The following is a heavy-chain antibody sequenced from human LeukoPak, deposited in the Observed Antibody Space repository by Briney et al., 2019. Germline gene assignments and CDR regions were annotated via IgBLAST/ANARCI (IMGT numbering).Heavy chain of an antibody. D-gene: IGHD3-3*01. CDR2: ISSSSSYI. V-gene: IGHV3-21*01. J-gene: IGHJ6*03. CDR1: GFTFSSYS. Sequence: GGSLRLSCAASGFTFSSYSMNWVRQAPGKGLEWGSSISSSSSYIYYADSVKGRVTISRDNAKSSMYLQMNSLRAEDTAVYYCARSASIWSGYYPVDYYYYMDVWGKGTTVTVSS. CDR3: ARSASIWSGYYPVDYYYYMDV.